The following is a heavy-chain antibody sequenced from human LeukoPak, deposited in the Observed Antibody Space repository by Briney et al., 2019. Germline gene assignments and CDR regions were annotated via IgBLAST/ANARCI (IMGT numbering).Heavy chain of an antibody. V-gene: IGHV3-30*18. CDR1: GFTFSSYG. CDR2: ISYGGSIK. Sequence: QPGRSLRLSCAASGFTFSSYGMHWVRQAPGKGLEWVAVISYGGSIKYYADPVKGRITIFRDNSKNTLYLQMNSLRAEDTVLYYCAKGFAVFGVLIDAFDIWGQGTMVTVSS. D-gene: IGHD3-3*01. J-gene: IGHJ3*02. CDR3: AKGFAVFGVLIDAFDI.